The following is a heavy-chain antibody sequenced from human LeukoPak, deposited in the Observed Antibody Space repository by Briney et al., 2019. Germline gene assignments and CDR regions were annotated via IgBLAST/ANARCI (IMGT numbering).Heavy chain of an antibody. CDR3: AKDGGSYQFDS. CDR2: ISGSGGKT. J-gene: IGHJ4*02. V-gene: IGHV3-23*01. Sequence: GGSLRLSCVASGFTFSGYGMSWVRQAPGKGLEWVSAISGSGGKTYNADSVKGRFTISRDNSRKTLYLQMNSLRAEDTAVYYCAKDGGSYQFDSWGQGTLVTVSS. D-gene: IGHD1-26*01. CDR1: GFTFSGYG.